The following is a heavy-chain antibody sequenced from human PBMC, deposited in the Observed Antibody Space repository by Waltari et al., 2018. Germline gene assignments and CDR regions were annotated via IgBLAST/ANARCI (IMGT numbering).Heavy chain of an antibody. Sequence: DVYLVESGGGPVKPGGSLRLSCEASGFTFSNYNMNWVRQAPGKGLQWVSAISSSSNYIYYADSVKGRFTISRDNARNSLYLQMNGLRAEDTATYYCTRDPDTSGEHVYWGQGTPVTVSS. V-gene: IGHV3-21*06. J-gene: IGHJ4*02. CDR3: TRDPDTSGEHVY. D-gene: IGHD1-26*01. CDR2: ISSSSNYI. CDR1: GFTFSNYN.